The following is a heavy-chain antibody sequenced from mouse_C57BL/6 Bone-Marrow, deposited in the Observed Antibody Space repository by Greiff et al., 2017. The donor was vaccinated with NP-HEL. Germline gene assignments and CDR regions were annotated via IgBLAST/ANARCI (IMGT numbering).Heavy chain of an antibody. V-gene: IGHV14-2*01. CDR3: ASGGPIYYGNPYLVG. Sequence: VQLKQSGAELVKPGASVKLSCTASGFNITDYYMHWVKQRTEQGLEWIGRIDPEDGETKSAPKFQGKATITADTSSNTAYLQLSSLTSADTAVYYGASGGPIYYGNPYLVGWGQGTLVTVSA. J-gene: IGHJ3*01. CDR2: IDPEDGET. D-gene: IGHD2-1*01. CDR1: GFNITDYY.